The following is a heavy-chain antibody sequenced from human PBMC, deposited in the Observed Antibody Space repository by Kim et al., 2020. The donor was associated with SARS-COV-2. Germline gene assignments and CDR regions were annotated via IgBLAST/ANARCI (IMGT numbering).Heavy chain of an antibody. V-gene: IGHV1-18*01. CDR3: ARERGFPTVVTREGFDY. CDR2: INTYNGNT. D-gene: IGHD4-17*01. J-gene: IGHJ4*02. Sequence: ASVKVSCRTSGYTFTSYGISWVRQAPGQGLEWMGWINTYNGNTKYAQKLQGRVTMTADASTSTAYMELRSLRSDDTAVYHCARERGFPTVVTREGFDYWGQGTLVTVSS. CDR1: GYTFTSYG.